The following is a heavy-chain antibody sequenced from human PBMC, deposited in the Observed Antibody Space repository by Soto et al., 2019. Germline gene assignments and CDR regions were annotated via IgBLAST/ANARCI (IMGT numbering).Heavy chain of an antibody. V-gene: IGHV3-74*01. Sequence: GGSLRLSCAASGFTFSNYWMHWVRQAPGKGLVWVSRINSDGSSTSYADSVKGRFTISRDNAKNSLYLQMNSLSAEDTAVYYCARSTLRYYSDTSGYHFDHWGQGTLVTVSS. CDR1: GFTFSNYW. D-gene: IGHD3-22*01. CDR3: ARSTLRYYSDTSGYHFDH. J-gene: IGHJ4*02. CDR2: INSDGSST.